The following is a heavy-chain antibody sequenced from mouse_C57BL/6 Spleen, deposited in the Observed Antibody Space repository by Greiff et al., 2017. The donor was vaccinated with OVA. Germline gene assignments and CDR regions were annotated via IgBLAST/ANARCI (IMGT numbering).Heavy chain of an antibody. V-gene: IGHV1-64*01. D-gene: IGHD1-1*01. J-gene: IGHJ1*03. CDR3: ARSTVVATRYFDV. Sequence: QVQLQQPGAELVKPGASVKLPCKASGYTFTSYWMHWVKQRPGQGLEWIGMIHPNSGSTNYNEKFKSKATLTVDKSSSTAYMQLSSLTSEDSAVYYCARSTVVATRYFDVWGTGTTVTVSS. CDR2: IHPNSGST. CDR1: GYTFTSYW.